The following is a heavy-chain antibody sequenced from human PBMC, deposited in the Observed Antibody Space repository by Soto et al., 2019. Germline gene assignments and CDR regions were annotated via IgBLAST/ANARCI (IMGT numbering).Heavy chain of an antibody. Sequence: QLQLQESGPGLVRPSETLSLTCTVSGGSIRTTRFSWGFIRQPPGKGLEWIGSIYNTGRTSYNPSLKSRVSISVDMSKNQFSLKLTYVTAADKAIYHCARYNTWGQGVLVTVSS. V-gene: IGHV4-39*01. D-gene: IGHD1-1*01. CDR1: GGSIRTTRFS. CDR2: IYNTGRT. CDR3: ARYNT. J-gene: IGHJ5*02.